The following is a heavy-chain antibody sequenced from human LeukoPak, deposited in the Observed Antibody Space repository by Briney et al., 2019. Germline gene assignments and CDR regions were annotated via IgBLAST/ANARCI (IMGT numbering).Heavy chain of an antibody. CDR3: ARATCSGGSCYYYFDY. CDR2: INPNSGGT. CDR1: GYTFTGYY. D-gene: IGHD2-15*01. Sequence: EASVKVSCKASGYTFTGYYMHWVRQAPGQGLEWMGWINPNSGGTNYAQKFQGWVTMTRDTSISTAYMELSRLRSDDTAVYYCARATCSGGSCYYYFDYWGQGTLVTVSS. V-gene: IGHV1-2*04. J-gene: IGHJ4*02.